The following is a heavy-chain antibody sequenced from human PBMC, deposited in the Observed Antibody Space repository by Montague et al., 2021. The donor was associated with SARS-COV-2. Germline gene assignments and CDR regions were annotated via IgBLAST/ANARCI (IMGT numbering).Heavy chain of an antibody. CDR1: GDSITRDW. D-gene: IGHD2-21*01. CDR2: IYHTGTT. CDR3: AGHHIGGHALSH. Sequence: SETLSLTCAVSGDSITRDWWSWVRQPPGKGLEWIGEIYHTGTTNYNPSLRSRVTISMDRSRNQVSLSLNFVTAADTAVYYCAGHHIGGHALSHWGQGTLVTVSS. J-gene: IGHJ4*02. V-gene: IGHV4-4*02.